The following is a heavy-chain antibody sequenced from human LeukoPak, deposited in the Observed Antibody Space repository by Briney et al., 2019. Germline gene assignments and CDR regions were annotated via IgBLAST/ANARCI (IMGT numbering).Heavy chain of an antibody. Sequence: GGSLRLSCAASGFTFSSYWMTWVREARGKGLEWVANINQDGGEKSYVDSVKGRFTISRDNAKSSLFLQLNSLRVDDTAVYYCAREIPEGFYGSGSDFWGQGTLVTVAS. CDR1: GFTFSSYW. D-gene: IGHD3-10*01. J-gene: IGHJ4*02. CDR3: AREIPEGFYGSGSDF. CDR2: INQDGGEK. V-gene: IGHV3-7*01.